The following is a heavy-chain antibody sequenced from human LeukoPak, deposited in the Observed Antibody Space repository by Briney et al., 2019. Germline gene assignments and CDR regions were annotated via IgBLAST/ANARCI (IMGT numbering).Heavy chain of an antibody. CDR1: GFTFSTYA. CDR3: AKSTSEEDSSGWDY. CDR2: FSGSGGST. J-gene: IGHJ4*02. Sequence: GGSLTLSCAASGFTFSTYAMRWARQAPGKGLEWFSGFSGSGGSTFYGVSVKGLFTISRDNSENTVYSKMNSLRAEDTAVYYCAKSTSEEDSSGWDYWGQGTLVSVSS. V-gene: IGHV3-23*01. D-gene: IGHD3-22*01.